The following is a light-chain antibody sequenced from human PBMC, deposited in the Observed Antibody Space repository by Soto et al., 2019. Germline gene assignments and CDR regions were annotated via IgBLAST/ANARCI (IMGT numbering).Light chain of an antibody. CDR1: QGISTW. Sequence: DIQMTQSPVTLSASVGERVTITCRASQGISTWLAWYQQKPGTAPKLLIYDASSLESGVPSRFSGSGSGTEFTLTISSLQPDDYATYCCQQYGSYFRTFGQGTKVDFK. CDR2: DAS. V-gene: IGKV1-5*01. CDR3: QQYGSYFRT. J-gene: IGKJ1*01.